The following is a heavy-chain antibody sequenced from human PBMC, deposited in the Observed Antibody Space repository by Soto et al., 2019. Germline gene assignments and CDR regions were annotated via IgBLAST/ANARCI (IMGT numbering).Heavy chain of an antibody. D-gene: IGHD2-15*01. Sequence: EVHLVESGGGLVKPGGSLRLSCAVSGFTFSSCTMNWVRQAPGEGLEWVSSISPSTSHIYYADSVKGRFTISRNNAKNSLFLKMNSLRAEDTAVYYCSGCSGGACHQNYGMDVWGQGTTVTVSS. CDR2: ISPSTSHI. J-gene: IGHJ6*02. V-gene: IGHV3-21*01. CDR1: GFTFSSCT. CDR3: SGCSGGACHQNYGMDV.